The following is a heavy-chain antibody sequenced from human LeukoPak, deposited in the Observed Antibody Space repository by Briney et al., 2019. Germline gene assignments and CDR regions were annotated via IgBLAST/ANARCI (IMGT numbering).Heavy chain of an antibody. J-gene: IGHJ4*02. CDR3: ARSHPQQLVPIDY. CDR1: GFTFSSYA. D-gene: IGHD6-13*01. Sequence: GGSLRLSCAASGFTFSSYAMHWVRQAPGKGLEWVAVISYDGSNKYYADSVKGRFTISRDNSKNTLYLQMNSLRAEDTAVYYCARSHPQQLVPIDYWGQGTLVAVSS. CDR2: ISYDGSNK. V-gene: IGHV3-30-3*01.